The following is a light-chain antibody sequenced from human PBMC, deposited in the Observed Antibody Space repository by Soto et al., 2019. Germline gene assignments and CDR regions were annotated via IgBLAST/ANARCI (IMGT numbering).Light chain of an antibody. CDR1: QSVNRG. CDR3: QEYKGHSSST. CDR2: EAS. J-gene: IGKJ1*01. V-gene: IGKV1-5*03. Sequence: DIQMTQSPSTLSASVGDRVTITCRASQSVNRGLAWYQQKPGRAPKRLIYEASGLESGVPSRFSGSGSGTEFTLTISSLQPDDFATYYCQEYKGHSSSTCGQGTKVEVK.